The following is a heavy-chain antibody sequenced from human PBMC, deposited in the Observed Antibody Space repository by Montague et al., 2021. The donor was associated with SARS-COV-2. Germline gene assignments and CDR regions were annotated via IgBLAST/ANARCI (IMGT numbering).Heavy chain of an antibody. V-gene: IGHV3-21*01. CDR1: GFTFSSYS. CDR2: ISSSSSYI. D-gene: IGHD3-16*02. J-gene: IGHJ5*02. CDR3: ARDDYVCGSSRYSQYNWFDP. Sequence: SLRLSCAASGFTFSSYSMNWVRQAPGKGLEWVSSISSSSSYIHYADSVKGRFTISRDNAKNSLYLQMNSLRAEDTAVYYCARDDYVCGSSRYSQYNWFDPGGQGTLVTVSS.